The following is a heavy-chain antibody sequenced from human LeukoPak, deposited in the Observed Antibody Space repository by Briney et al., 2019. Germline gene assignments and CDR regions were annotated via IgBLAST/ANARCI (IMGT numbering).Heavy chain of an antibody. CDR1: GFTFSSYS. J-gene: IGHJ4*02. CDR2: ISSSSSYI. CDR3: ARERQITMIVPDYFDY. D-gene: IGHD3-22*01. Sequence: PGGSLRLSCAAPGFTFSSYSMNWVRQAPGKGLEWVSSISSSSSYIYYADSVKGRFTISRDNAKNSLYLQMNSLRAEDTAVYYCARERQITMIVPDYFDYWGQGTLVTVSS. V-gene: IGHV3-21*01.